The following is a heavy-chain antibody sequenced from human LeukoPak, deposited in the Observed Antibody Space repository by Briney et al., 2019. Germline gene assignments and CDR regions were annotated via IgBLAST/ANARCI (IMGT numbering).Heavy chain of an antibody. CDR2: IIPIFGTA. D-gene: IGHD6-13*01. CDR3: ARDHSLLTYSSSPNDAFDI. J-gene: IGHJ3*02. CDR1: GGTFSSYA. V-gene: IGHV1-69*13. Sequence: GASVKVSCKASGGTFSSYAISWVRQAPGQGLEWMGGIIPIFGTANYAQKFQGRVTITADESTSTAYMELSSLRSEDTAVYYCARDHSLLTYSSSPNDAFDIWGQGTMVTVSS.